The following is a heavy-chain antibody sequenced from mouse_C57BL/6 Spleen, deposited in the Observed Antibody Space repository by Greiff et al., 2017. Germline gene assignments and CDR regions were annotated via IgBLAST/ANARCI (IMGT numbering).Heavy chain of an antibody. Sequence: QVQLQQPGAELVRPGSSVKLSCKASGYTFTSYWMHWVKQRPIQGLEWIGNIDPSDSETHYNQKFKDKATLTVDKSSSTAYMQLSSLTSEDSAVYYCARWQPATGYFDDWGQGTTLTVSS. J-gene: IGHJ2*01. CDR1: GYTFTSYW. CDR2: IDPSDSET. D-gene: IGHD1-1*01. V-gene: IGHV1-52*01. CDR3: ARWQPATGYFDD.